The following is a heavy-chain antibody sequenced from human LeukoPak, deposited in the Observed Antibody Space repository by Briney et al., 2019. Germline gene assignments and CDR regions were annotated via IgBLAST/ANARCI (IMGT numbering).Heavy chain of an antibody. CDR2: ISGSGGST. D-gene: IGHD2-15*01. J-gene: IGHJ6*02. CDR3: ARERMVAAYLYYYYGMDV. Sequence: GSLRLSCAASGFTFSSYAMSWVRQAPGKGLEWVSAISGSGGSTYYADSVKGRFTISRDNSKNTLYLQMNSLRAEDTAVYYCARERMVAAYLYYYYGMDVWGQGTTVTVSS. CDR1: GFTFSSYA. V-gene: IGHV3-23*01.